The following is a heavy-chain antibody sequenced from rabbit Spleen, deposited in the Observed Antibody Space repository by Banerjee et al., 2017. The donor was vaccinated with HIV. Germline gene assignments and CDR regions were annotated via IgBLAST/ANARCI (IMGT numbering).Heavy chain of an antibody. CDR2: IYGDSGGST. J-gene: IGHJ4*01. Sequence: EQLEESGGGLVKPEGSLTLTCTASGFSFSNSYYMCWVRQAPGKGLECIACIYGDSGGSTWYASWAKGRFTISKTSSTTVTLQLTSLTAADTATYFCARDSAGREDFNLWGQGTLVTVS. D-gene: IGHD4-2*01. CDR1: GFSFSNSYY. V-gene: IGHV1S45*01. CDR3: ARDSAGREDFNL.